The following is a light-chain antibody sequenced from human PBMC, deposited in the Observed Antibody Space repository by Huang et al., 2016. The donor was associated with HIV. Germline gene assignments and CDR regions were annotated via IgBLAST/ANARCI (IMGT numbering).Light chain of an antibody. CDR2: LGS. CDR3: MQTLQTPRT. J-gene: IGKJ1*01. V-gene: IGKV2-28*01. CDR1: QTLLHSNGYNY. Sequence: DIVMTQSPLSLPVTPGEPASISCRSSQTLLHSNGYNYLDWYLQKPWQSTQLLIYLGSNRASWVHDRVSGSGSGADFTLKISRVEAEDVGIYYCMQTLQTPRTFGQGTKVEIK.